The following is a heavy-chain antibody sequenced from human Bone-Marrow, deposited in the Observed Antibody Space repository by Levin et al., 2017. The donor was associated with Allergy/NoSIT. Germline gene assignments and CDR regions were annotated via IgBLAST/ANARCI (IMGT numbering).Heavy chain of an antibody. V-gene: IGHV4-34*01. Sequence: SETLSLTCAVYGGSFSGYYWSWIRQPPGKGLEWIGEINHSGSTNYNPSLKSRVTISVDTSKNQFSLKLSSVTAADTAVYYCARDSWPGGLEMATITGYGMDVWGQGTTVTVSS. CDR2: INHSGST. J-gene: IGHJ6*02. CDR3: ARDSWPGGLEMATITGYGMDV. D-gene: IGHD5-24*01. CDR1: GGSFSGYY.